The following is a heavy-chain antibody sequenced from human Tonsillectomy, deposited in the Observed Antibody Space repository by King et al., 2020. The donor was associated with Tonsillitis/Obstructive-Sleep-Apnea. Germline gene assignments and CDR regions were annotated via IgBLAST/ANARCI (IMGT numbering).Heavy chain of an antibody. J-gene: IGHJ6*03. Sequence: VQLVESGGGLIQPGGSLRLSCVVSGFTVSNDYMIWVRQAPGKGLDWCSVIYGGGSTYYADSVKGRFTISRDNSKNTVYLQMTSLRVEDTAVYYCASGYCSGGSCPHYYYMDVWGKGTTVTVS. D-gene: IGHD2-15*01. CDR3: ASGYCSGGSCPHYYYMDV. CDR2: IYGGGST. CDR1: GFTVSNDY. V-gene: IGHV3-53*01.